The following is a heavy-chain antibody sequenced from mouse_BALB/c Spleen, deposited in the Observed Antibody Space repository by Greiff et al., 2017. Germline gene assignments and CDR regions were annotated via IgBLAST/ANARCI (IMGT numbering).Heavy chain of an antibody. CDR1: GYTFTSYY. CDR3: TRRDYGYGETWFAY. Sequence: QVQLQQSGAELVKPGASVKLSCKASGYTFTSYYMYWVKQRPGQGLEWIGEINPSNGGTNFNEKFKSKATLTVDKSSSTAYMQLSSLTSEDSAVYYCTRRDYGYGETWFAYWGQGTLVTVSA. CDR2: INPSNGGT. V-gene: IGHV1S81*02. D-gene: IGHD2-2*01. J-gene: IGHJ3*01.